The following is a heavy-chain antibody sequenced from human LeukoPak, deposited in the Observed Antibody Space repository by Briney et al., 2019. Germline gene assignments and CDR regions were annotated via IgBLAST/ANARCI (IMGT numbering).Heavy chain of an antibody. J-gene: IGHJ6*03. CDR1: GFIVSSNY. CDR2: IYSGGST. V-gene: IGHV3-66*04. Sequence: GGSLRLSCAASGFIVSSNYMSWVRQAPGKGLEWVSVIYSGGSTFYAESVKGRFTISRDNSKNTLYLQMNSLRAGDTAVYYCARQGDGYNGYYYEYMDVWGKGTTVTISS. CDR3: ARQGDGYNGYYYEYMDV. D-gene: IGHD5-24*01.